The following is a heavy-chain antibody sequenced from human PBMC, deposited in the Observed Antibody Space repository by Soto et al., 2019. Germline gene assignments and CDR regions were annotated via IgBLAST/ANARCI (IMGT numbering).Heavy chain of an antibody. Sequence: GASVKVSCKASGGSFSSFAISWVRQAPGQGLEWMGGIIPIFGAPNYGQKFQGRVTITADESTSTAFMELSSLRSDDSAVYYCATSGECGGDCYVYRMDVWGQGTTVTVS. CDR3: ATSGECGGDCYVYRMDV. J-gene: IGHJ6*02. V-gene: IGHV1-69*13. D-gene: IGHD2-21*02. CDR1: GGSFSSFA. CDR2: IIPIFGAP.